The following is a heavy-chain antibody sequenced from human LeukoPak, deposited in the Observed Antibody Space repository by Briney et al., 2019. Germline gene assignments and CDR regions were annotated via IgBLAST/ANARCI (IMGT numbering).Heavy chain of an antibody. CDR1: GGSITSGGYY. CDR2: IQNSGNT. V-gene: IGHV4-31*03. Sequence: SETLSLTCTVSGGSITSGGYYWSWIRQHPKKGLEWIGYIQNSGNTDYNPSLKSRIIISVDNSKNQFSLKLTSVTAADTAVYYCAREGGFYRPLDYSGQGTLVTVSS. CDR3: AREGGFYRPLDY. J-gene: IGHJ4*02. D-gene: IGHD3-3*01.